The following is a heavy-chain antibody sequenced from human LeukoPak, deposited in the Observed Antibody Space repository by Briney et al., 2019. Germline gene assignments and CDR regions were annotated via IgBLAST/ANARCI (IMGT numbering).Heavy chain of an antibody. J-gene: IGHJ5*02. V-gene: IGHV4-4*07. CDR3: ARQYSSDWYLWFDP. D-gene: IGHD6-19*01. CDR2: IYTSGTT. CDR1: GGSISSYY. Sequence: SETLSLTYTVSGGSISSYYWSWIRQPAGKGLEWIGRIYTSGTTNYNPSLKSRVTMSVDTSKNQFSLKLSSVTAADTAVYYCARQYSSDWYLWFDPWGQGTLVTVSS.